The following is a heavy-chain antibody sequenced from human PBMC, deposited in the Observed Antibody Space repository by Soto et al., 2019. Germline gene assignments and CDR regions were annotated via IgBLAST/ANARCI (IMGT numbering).Heavy chain of an antibody. Sequence: ASVKVSCKTSGYTFTTYDIHWVRQASGQGLEWLGWMNPNSGDTGYAQKFQGRINMTRDSSRSTASMKLSSLRSDDTAIYYCAVTYFDYTRGHYHYSWXQGTPVTVSS. CDR2: MNPNSGDT. J-gene: IGHJ5*02. D-gene: IGHD3-16*01. CDR1: GYTFTTYD. CDR3: AVTYFDYTRGHYHYS. V-gene: IGHV1-8*02.